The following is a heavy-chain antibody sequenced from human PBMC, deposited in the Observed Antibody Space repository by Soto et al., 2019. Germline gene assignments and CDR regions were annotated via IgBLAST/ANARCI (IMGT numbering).Heavy chain of an antibody. Sequence: QVQLVESGGGVVQPGRSLRLSCAASGFTFSSDGMHWVRQAPGKGLEWVAVISYDGSYQYYVDSVKGRITISRDNSKNTVYLQMNSLRAEDTAVYYCAKDEISKTIRGDAFNFWGQGTMVTVSS. CDR3: AKDEISKTIRGDAFNF. J-gene: IGHJ3*01. CDR1: GFTFSSDG. D-gene: IGHD1-7*01. CDR2: ISYDGSYQ. V-gene: IGHV3-30*18.